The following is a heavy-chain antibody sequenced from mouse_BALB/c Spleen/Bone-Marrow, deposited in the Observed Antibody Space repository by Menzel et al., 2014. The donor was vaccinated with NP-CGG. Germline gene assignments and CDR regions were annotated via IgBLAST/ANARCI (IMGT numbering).Heavy chain of an antibody. D-gene: IGHD1-2*01. J-gene: IGHJ4*01. CDR3: ARNSHYYGYYYAMDY. CDR2: IWSGGST. V-gene: IGHV2-2*02. CDR1: GFSLTSYG. Sequence: QVQLQQSGPGLVQPSQSLSITCTVSGFSLTSYGVHWVRQSPGKGLEWLRVIWSGGSTDYNAAFISRLSISKDNSKSQVFFKMNSLQANDTAIYYCARNSHYYGYYYAMDYWGQGTSVTVSS.